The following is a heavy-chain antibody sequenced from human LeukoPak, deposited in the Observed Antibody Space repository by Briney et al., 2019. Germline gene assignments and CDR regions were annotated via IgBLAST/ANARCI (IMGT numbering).Heavy chain of an antibody. D-gene: IGHD4-17*01. CDR3: ARVDWLYGDYLLDWGS. CDR2: INPDSGGT. V-gene: IGHV1-2*02. J-gene: IGHJ4*02. Sequence: GASVKVSCKASGYILTGYYIHWVRQAPGQGLEWMGWINPDSGGTNYAQKFQGRVTMTRDTSISTTYMELRRLKYDDTAIYYCARVDWLYGDYLLDWGSWGQGTLVTVSS. CDR1: GYILTGYY.